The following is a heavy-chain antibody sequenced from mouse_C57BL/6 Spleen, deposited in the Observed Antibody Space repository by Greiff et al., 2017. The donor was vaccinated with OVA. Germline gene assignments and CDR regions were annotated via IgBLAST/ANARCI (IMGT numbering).Heavy chain of an antibody. CDR3: GSYY. V-gene: IGHV1-59*01. CDR2: IDPSDSYT. J-gene: IGHJ2*01. Sequence: VQLQQSGAELVRPGTSVKLSCKASGYTFTSYWMHWVKQRPGQGLEWIGVIDPSDSYTNYNQKFKGKATLTVDTSSSTAYMQLSSLTSEDSAVYYCGSYYWGQGTTLTVSS. CDR1: GYTFTSYW.